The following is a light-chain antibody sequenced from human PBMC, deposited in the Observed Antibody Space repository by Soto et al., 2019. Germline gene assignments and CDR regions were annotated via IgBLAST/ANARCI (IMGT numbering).Light chain of an antibody. Sequence: EIVMTQSPSTLSVSPGERATLSCRASQSVSSNLAWYQQKPGQAPRLLIYGASTRATGIPARFSGSGSGTEFTLTISXLQSEDFAVYYCQQYNNRRTFGQGTKVDIK. CDR1: QSVSSN. CDR3: QQYNNRRT. J-gene: IGKJ1*01. CDR2: GAS. V-gene: IGKV3-15*01.